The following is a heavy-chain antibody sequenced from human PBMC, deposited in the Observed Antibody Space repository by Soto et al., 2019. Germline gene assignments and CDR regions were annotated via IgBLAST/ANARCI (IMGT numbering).Heavy chain of an antibody. D-gene: IGHD2-2*02. CDR2: IYHSGST. Sequence: QVQLQESGPGLVKPSGTLSLTCAVSGGPISSSNWWGWVRQPPGKGLEGIGEIYHSGSTNYNPSLKSRVTISVDKSKNQFSLKLSSVTAADTAVYCCAGGCSSTSCYTAWFDPWGQGTLVTVSS. V-gene: IGHV4-4*01. CDR3: AGGCSSTSCYTAWFDP. J-gene: IGHJ5*02. CDR1: GGPISSSNW.